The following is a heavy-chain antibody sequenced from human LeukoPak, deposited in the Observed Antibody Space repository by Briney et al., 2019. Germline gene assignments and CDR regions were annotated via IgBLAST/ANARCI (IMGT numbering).Heavy chain of an antibody. J-gene: IGHJ6*02. CDR3: ARGITVAGYYYYGMDV. V-gene: IGHV1-8*01. D-gene: IGHD6-19*01. CDR1: GYTFTSYD. CDR2: MNPNSGNT. Sequence: ASVKVSCKASGYTFTSYDSNWLRQAAGQGLEWMGWMNPNSGNTGYAQKFQGRVTMTRNNSISTAYMELSSLRSEDTAVYYCARGITVAGYYYYGMDVWGQGTTVTVSS.